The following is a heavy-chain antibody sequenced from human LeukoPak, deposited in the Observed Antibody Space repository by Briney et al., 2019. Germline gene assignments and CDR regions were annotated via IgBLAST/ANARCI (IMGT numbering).Heavy chain of an antibody. J-gene: IGHJ4*02. CDR3: AKDRSRTVGYPVDS. D-gene: IGHD1-26*01. Sequence: GGSLRLSCAASGFTFSSFAMSWVRQAPGKGLQWVSGISGSGDNTYYADSGKGRFTISRDNSKNTLYVQMNSLRAEDTAVYYCAKDRSRTVGYPVDSWGQGTLVTVSS. CDR1: GFTFSSFA. V-gene: IGHV3-23*01. CDR2: ISGSGDNT.